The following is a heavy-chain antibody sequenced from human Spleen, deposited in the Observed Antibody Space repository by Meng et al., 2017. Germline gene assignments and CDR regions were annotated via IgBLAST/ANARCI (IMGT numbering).Heavy chain of an antibody. Sequence: QVQLQESCPGLWKPSQTLSLTCRVSGDSIRSGGYYWSWIRQHPEKGLEWIGYIFYSGSTDSNPSLKSLVTISQDTSKNQFSLKMSSVTAADTAVYYCARGSYGDHRSHWFDPWGQGTLVTVSS. CDR1: GDSIRSGGYY. CDR2: IFYSGST. CDR3: ARGSYGDHRSHWFDP. V-gene: IGHV4-31*01. J-gene: IGHJ5*02. D-gene: IGHD4-17*01.